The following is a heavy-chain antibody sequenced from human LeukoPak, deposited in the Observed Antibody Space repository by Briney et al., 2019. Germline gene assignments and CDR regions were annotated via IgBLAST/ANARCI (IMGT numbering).Heavy chain of an antibody. Sequence: PGGSLRLSCAASGFTFSRNSMNWVRQAPGKGLEWVSSISTSSSYIDYADSVKGRFTISRDNAKNSLFLQMNSLRAEDTAVYYCARDGGSSWYFDYWGQGTLATVSS. CDR2: ISTSSSYI. V-gene: IGHV3-21*01. J-gene: IGHJ4*02. D-gene: IGHD6-13*01. CDR3: ARDGGSSWYFDY. CDR1: GFTFSRNS.